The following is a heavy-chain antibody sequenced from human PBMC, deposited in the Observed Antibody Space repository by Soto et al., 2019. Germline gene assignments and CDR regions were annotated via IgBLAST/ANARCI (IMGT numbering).Heavy chain of an antibody. CDR2: IYYSGST. V-gene: IGHV4-31*03. J-gene: IGHJ6*02. D-gene: IGHD2-2*01. Sequence: PSETLSLTCTVSGGSISSGGYYWSWIRQHPGKGLEWIGYIYYSGSTYYNPSLKSRVTISVDTSKNQFSLKLSSVTAADTAVYYCARAGYQLPPLLYYYYGMDVWGQGTTVTVSS. CDR1: GGSISSGGYY. CDR3: ARAGYQLPPLLYYYYGMDV.